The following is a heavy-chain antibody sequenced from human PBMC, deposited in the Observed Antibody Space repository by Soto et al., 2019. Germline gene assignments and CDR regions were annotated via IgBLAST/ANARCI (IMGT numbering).Heavy chain of an antibody. J-gene: IGHJ4*02. CDR2: VKQDGSQS. V-gene: IGHV3-7*01. CDR1: GFTFSRYW. Sequence: GGSLILSCEASGFTFSRYWMSWIRQAPGKGLEWVANVKQDGSQSYLVDSVKGRFTMSRDNAKNSLFLQMNSLRAEDTAVYYSVREASSGCHFDSWGQGTRGTVSS. D-gene: IGHD6-19*01. CDR3: VREASSGCHFDS.